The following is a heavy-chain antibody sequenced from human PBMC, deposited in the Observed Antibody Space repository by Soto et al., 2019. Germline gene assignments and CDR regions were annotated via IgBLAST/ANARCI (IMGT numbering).Heavy chain of an antibody. Sequence: QVQLQESGPGLVKPSQTLSLTCTVSGGSISSGGYYWSWIRQHPGKGLEWIGYIYYSGGTYYNYYNPALKSRVTISVDTSKNQFSLKLSSVTAADTAVYYCARTPLLWGQGTLVTVSS. CDR3: ARTPLL. CDR2: IYYSGGTYYN. V-gene: IGHV4-31*03. D-gene: IGHD1-26*01. CDR1: GGSISSGGYY. J-gene: IGHJ4*02.